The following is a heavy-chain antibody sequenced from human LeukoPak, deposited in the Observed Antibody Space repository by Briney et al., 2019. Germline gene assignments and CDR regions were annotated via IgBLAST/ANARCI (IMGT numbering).Heavy chain of an antibody. J-gene: IGHJ6*02. CDR1: GGSISSGDYY. D-gene: IGHD3-3*01. CDR3: ARAGTRFLEWLLYEYYYYGMDV. V-gene: IGHV4-30-4*01. Sequence: SETLSLTCTVSGGSISSGDYYRSWIRQPPGKGLEWIGYIYYSGSTYYNPSLKSRVTISVDTSKNQFSLKLSSVTAADTAVYYCARAGTRFLEWLLYEYYYYGMDVWGQGTTVTVSS. CDR2: IYYSGST.